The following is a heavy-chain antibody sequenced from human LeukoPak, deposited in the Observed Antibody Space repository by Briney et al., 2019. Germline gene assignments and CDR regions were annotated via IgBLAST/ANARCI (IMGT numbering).Heavy chain of an antibody. J-gene: IGHJ5*02. CDR3: AKHYGHEAP. CDR2: ISGSGDAT. Sequence: GGSLRLSCAASGFTFGSYAMSWVRQTPGRGLEWVSAISGSGDATYYADSVRGRFTVSRDNSKNTLYLQMNGLRAEDAAVYYCAKHYGHEAPWGQGTLVTVSS. D-gene: IGHD4-17*01. V-gene: IGHV3-23*01. CDR1: GFTFGSYA.